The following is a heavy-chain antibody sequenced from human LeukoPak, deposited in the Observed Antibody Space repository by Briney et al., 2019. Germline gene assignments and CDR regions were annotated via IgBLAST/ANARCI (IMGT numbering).Heavy chain of an antibody. CDR2: IDPNSGGT. D-gene: IGHD3-22*01. Sequence: ASVKVSCKASGYTFTGYYMHWVRQAPGQGLKWMGRIDPNSGGTNYAQKFQGRVTMTRDTSISTAFMELSRLRSDDTAVYYCARDQDPITYYYDSSGYYPWGQGTLVTVSS. V-gene: IGHV1-2*06. CDR3: ARDQDPITYYYDSSGYYP. J-gene: IGHJ5*02. CDR1: GYTFTGYY.